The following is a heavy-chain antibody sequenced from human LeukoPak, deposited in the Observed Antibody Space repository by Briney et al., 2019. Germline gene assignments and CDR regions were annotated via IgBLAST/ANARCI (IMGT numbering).Heavy chain of an antibody. D-gene: IGHD3-3*01. Sequence: PSETLSLTCAVYGGSFSGYYWSWIRQPPGKGLEWIGEINHSGSTNYNPSLKSRVTISVDTSKNQFPLKLSSVTAADTAVYYCARGLGRFDYYGMDAWGQGTTVTVSS. V-gene: IGHV4-34*01. J-gene: IGHJ6*02. CDR2: INHSGST. CDR1: GGSFSGYY. CDR3: ARGLGRFDYYGMDA.